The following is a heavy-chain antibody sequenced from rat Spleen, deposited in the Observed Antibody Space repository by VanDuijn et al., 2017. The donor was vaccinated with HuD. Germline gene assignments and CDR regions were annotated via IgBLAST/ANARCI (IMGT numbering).Heavy chain of an antibody. Sequence: EVELVESGGGLVQPGRSMKLSCAASGFTFSNYGMAWVRQAPTKGLEWVASITTSGGRTYYPDSVKGRFTISRDNAKSTLYLQMNSLRSEDTATYDCTREGDYSSWDYWGQGVMVTVSS. CDR2: ITTSGGRT. CDR3: TREGDYSSWDY. V-gene: IGHV5-46*01. J-gene: IGHJ2*01. CDR1: GFTFSNYG. D-gene: IGHD1-2*01.